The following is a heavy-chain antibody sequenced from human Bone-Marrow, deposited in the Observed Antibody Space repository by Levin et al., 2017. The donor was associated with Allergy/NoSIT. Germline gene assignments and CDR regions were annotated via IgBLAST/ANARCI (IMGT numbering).Heavy chain of an antibody. V-gene: IGHV1-18*01. CDR2: ISAYNGNT. D-gene: IGHD3-22*01. Sequence: ASVKVSCKASGYTFTLYGISWVRQAPGQGLEWMGWISAYNGNTNYAQKLQGRVTMTTDTSTNTVYMELRSLKSDDAAVYYCARVDYYDSSGYLSTWGQGTLVTVSS. J-gene: IGHJ5*02. CDR1: GYTFTLYG. CDR3: ARVDYYDSSGYLST.